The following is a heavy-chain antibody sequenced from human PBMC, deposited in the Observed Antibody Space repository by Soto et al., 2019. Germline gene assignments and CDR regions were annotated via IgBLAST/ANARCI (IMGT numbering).Heavy chain of an antibody. J-gene: IGHJ3*01. D-gene: IGHD1-7*01. V-gene: IGHV3-23*01. CDR1: GFTFSSYA. CDR2: ISGSGGST. Sequence: GGSLRLSCAASGFTFSSYAMNWVRQAPGKGLEWVSAISGSGGSTYYADSVKGRFTISRDSSKNTLYLQMNSLRAEDTAVYYCAKGNSWSPALVLELWGQGTMVTVPS. CDR3: AKGNSWSPALVLEL.